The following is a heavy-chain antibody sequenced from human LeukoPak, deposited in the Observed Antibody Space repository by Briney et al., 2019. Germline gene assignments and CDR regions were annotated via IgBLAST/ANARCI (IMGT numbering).Heavy chain of an antibody. CDR1: GGSISSSTYY. V-gene: IGHV4-39*01. Sequence: SETPSLTCTVSGGSISSSTYYWGWIRQPPGKGLEWIGSIYYSGSTYYNPSLKSRVTISVDTSKSQFSLKLSSVTAADTAVYYCARLAGYFDYWGQGTLVTVSS. CDR2: IYYSGST. CDR3: ARLAGYFDY. D-gene: IGHD3-10*01. J-gene: IGHJ4*02.